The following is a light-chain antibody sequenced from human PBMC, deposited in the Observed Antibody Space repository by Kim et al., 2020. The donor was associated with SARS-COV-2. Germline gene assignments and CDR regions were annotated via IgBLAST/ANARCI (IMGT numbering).Light chain of an antibody. CDR1: QSVSSN. CDR3: QQYNKWFALS. Sequence: PGERATITCRASQSVSSNIAWDQQQPGQAPRLLIYDAYNRATGVPARFSSSGSGTEFTLTISSLQSEDSAVYHCQQYNKWFALSFGGGTKVDIK. V-gene: IGKV3-15*01. CDR2: DAY. J-gene: IGKJ4*01.